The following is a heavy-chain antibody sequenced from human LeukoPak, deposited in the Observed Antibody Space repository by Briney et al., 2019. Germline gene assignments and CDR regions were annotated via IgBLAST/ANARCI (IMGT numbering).Heavy chain of an antibody. V-gene: IGHV3-30*02. Sequence: QTGGSLRLSCAASGFTFSSYVMHWVRQAPGKGLEWVAFIRYDGSNKYYADSVKGRFTISRDNSKNTLYLQMNSLRAEDTAVYYCAKDRAYYHLWDGYYRNWFDPWGQGTLVIVSS. J-gene: IGHJ5*02. CDR3: AKDRAYYHLWDGYYRNWFDP. D-gene: IGHD3-3*02. CDR1: GFTFSSYV. CDR2: IRYDGSNK.